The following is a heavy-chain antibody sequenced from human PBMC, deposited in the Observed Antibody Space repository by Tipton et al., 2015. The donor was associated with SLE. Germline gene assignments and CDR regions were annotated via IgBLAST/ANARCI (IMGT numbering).Heavy chain of an antibody. CDR1: GFTFSDYY. D-gene: IGHD2-15*01. CDR2: ISSSGSTI. V-gene: IGHV3-11*04. J-gene: IGHJ1*01. Sequence: SLRLSCAVSGFTFSDYYMSWIRQAPGKGLGWVSYISSSGSTIYYADSVKGRFTISRDNAKKSLYLQRNSLRAEDTAVYYCARDPGYCSGGSCPAEYFQHWGQGTLVTVSS. CDR3: ARDPGYCSGGSCPAEYFQH.